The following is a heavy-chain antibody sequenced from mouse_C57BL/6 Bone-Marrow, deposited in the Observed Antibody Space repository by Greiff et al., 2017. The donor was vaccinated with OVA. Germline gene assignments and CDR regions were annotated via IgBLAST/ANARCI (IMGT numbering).Heavy chain of an antibody. CDR2: IYPGDGDT. CDR3: AKGSTVVAKGFAY. D-gene: IGHD1-1*01. CDR1: GYAFSSSW. V-gene: IGHV1-82*01. Sequence: QVQLQQSGPELVKPGASVKISCKASGYAFSSSWMNWVKQRPGKGLEWIGRIYPGDGDTNYTGKFQGKATMTADKSSSTAYLQLSRLTSEDSAVYICAKGSTVVAKGFAYWGQGTLVTVSA. J-gene: IGHJ3*01.